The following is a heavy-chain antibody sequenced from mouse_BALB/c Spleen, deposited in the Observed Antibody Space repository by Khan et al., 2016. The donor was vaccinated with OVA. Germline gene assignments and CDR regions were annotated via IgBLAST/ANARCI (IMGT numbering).Heavy chain of an antibody. CDR2: INSDGYYT. V-gene: IGHV5-6*01. CDR3: GSHVTGSVAY. CDR1: GFTFSTYA. Sequence: VQLKQSGGDLVKPGGSLRLSCAASGFTFSTYAMSWVRQPPDKRLEWVATINSDGYYTYYPDTVKGRFTISRNNAENTLYRQMSSLKSEDTARYDCGSHVTGSVAYWGQGTLVTVSA. J-gene: IGHJ3*01. D-gene: IGHD4-1*01.